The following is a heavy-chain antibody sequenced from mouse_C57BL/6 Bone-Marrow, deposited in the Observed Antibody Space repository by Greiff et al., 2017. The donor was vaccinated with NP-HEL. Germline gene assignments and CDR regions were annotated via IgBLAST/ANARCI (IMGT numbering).Heavy chain of an antibody. CDR3: TRGPITTAWYFDV. Sequence: EVKVEESGEGLVKPGGSLKLSCAASGFTFSSYAMSWVRQTPEKRLEWVAYISSGGDYIYYADTVKGRFTISRENARNTLYLQMSSLKSENTAMYYCTRGPITTAWYFDVWGTGTTVTVSS. J-gene: IGHJ1*03. V-gene: IGHV5-9-1*02. D-gene: IGHD1-2*01. CDR2: ISSGGDYI. CDR1: GFTFSSYA.